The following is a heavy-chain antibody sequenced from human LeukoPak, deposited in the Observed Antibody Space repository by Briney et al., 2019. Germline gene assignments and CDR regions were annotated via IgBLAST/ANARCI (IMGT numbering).Heavy chain of an antibody. J-gene: IGHJ4*02. V-gene: IGHV3-21*01. CDR2: ISSSSSYI. D-gene: IGHD3-22*01. CDR3: ARERRYYYDSSGYFGEDY. Sequence: GGSLRLSCVASGFTFSSYSMNWVRQAPGKGLEWVSSISSSSSYIYYADSVKGRFTISRDNAKNSLYLQMNSLRAEDTAVYYCARERRYYYDSSGYFGEDYWGQGTLVTVSS. CDR1: GFTFSSYS.